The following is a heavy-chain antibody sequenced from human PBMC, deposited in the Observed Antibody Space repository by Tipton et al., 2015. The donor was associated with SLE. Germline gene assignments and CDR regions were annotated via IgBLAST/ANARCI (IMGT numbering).Heavy chain of an antibody. J-gene: IGHJ3*02. CDR2: IYYSGST. CDR1: GGSISSYY. D-gene: IGHD3-22*01. V-gene: IGHV4-59*08. Sequence: TLSLTCTVSGGSISSYYWSWIRQPPGKGLEWIGYIYYSGSTNYNPSLKSRVTISVYTSKNQFSLKLSSVTAADTAVYYCARQYYYDSSGYGGVDAFDIWGQGTMVTVSS. CDR3: ARQYYYDSSGYGGVDAFDI.